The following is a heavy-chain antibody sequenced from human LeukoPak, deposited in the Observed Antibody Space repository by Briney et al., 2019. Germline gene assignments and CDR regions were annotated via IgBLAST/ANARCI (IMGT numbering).Heavy chain of an antibody. CDR1: GFTFSRFW. J-gene: IGHJ4*02. CDR3: AFNDYGERGANFDY. Sequence: GGSLRLSCAASGFTFSRFWMAWVRQATGKGLEWVANIKQDGSEKYYVDSVKGRFTISRDNAKNSLYLQMNSLRVEDTAVYYCAFNDYGERGANFDYWGLGTLVTVSS. D-gene: IGHD4-17*01. CDR2: IKQDGSEK. V-gene: IGHV3-7*01.